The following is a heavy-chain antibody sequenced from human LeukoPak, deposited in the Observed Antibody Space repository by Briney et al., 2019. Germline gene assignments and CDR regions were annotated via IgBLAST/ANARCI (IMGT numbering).Heavy chain of an antibody. J-gene: IGHJ4*02. CDR2: IIPIFGTA. D-gene: IGHD6-19*01. CDR3: ARDRSGVAGKYYFDY. Sequence: SVKVSCKASGGTFSSYTISWVRQAPGQGLEWMGGIIPIFGTANYAQKFQGRVTITADKSTSTAYMELSSLRSEDTAVYYCARDRSGVAGKYYFDYWGQGTLVTVSS. CDR1: GGTFSSYT. V-gene: IGHV1-69*06.